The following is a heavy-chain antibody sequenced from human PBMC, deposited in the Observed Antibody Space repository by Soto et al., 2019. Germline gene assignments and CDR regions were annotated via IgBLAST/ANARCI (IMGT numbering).Heavy chain of an antibody. CDR1: GFTFSSYA. V-gene: IGHV3-23*01. D-gene: IGHD1-26*01. J-gene: IGHJ4*02. CDR2: ISGSGGST. Sequence: GGSLRLSCAASGFTFSSYAMSWVRQAPGKGLEWVSAISGSGGSTYYADSVKGRFTISRDNSKNTLYLQMNSLKTEDTALYYCTTTNSDRKGDCWGQGTLVTVSS. CDR3: TTTNSDRKGDC.